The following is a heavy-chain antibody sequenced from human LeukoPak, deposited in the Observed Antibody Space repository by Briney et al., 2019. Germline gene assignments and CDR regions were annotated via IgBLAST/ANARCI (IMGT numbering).Heavy chain of an antibody. D-gene: IGHD2-15*01. J-gene: IGHJ4*02. Sequence: GGSLRLSCAASGFTFSSYGMHWVRQAPGKGLEWVAVIWYDGSNKYYADSVKGRFTISRDNSKNTLYLQMNSLRAEDTAVYYCAGDRRFGSWYTGFDYWGQGTLVTVSS. CDR1: GFTFSSYG. CDR3: AGDRRFGSWYTGFDY. CDR2: IWYDGSNK. V-gene: IGHV3-33*01.